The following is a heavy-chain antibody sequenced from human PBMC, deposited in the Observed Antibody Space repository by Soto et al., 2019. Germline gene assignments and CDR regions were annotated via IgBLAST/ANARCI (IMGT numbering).Heavy chain of an antibody. J-gene: IGHJ4*02. V-gene: IGHV4-59*01. CDR1: GGCISSYY. CDR2: IYYSGST. CDR3: ARLHSGYDSRGLRFDY. Sequence: QVQLQESGPGLVKPSETRSLTCTVAGGCISSYYWSWIRQPSGEGLEWIGYIYYSGSTNYNPSLKSRVTISVDTSKNQFSLKLSSVTAADTAVYYCARLHSGYDSRGLRFDYWGQGTLVTVSS. D-gene: IGHD5-12*01.